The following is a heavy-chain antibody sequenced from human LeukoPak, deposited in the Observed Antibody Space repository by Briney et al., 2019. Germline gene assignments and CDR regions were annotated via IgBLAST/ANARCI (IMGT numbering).Heavy chain of an antibody. CDR2: ITGNGGRT. D-gene: IGHD3-10*01. J-gene: IGHJ4*01. CDR3: AKDAVAPGSGGDYFDY. CDR1: GFTLSSLA. Sequence: HPGGSLRLSCAASGFTLSSLAMHWVRQAPGKGLEWVSVITGNGGRTYYTESVKGRFTISRDNSKNTLSLQMNSLRAEDTAVYYCAKDAVAPGSGGDYFDYWGHGTLVTVSS. V-gene: IGHV3-23*01.